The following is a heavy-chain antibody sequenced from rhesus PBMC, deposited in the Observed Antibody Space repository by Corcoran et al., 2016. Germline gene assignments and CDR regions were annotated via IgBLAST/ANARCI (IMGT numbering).Heavy chain of an antibody. D-gene: IGHD1-44*01. CDR1: GASLSRNW. Sequence: QVQLQESGPGLVEPSETLSLTCTVSGASLSRNWWSWLRQPPGKGLEWIGEINANSGSTNYNPSLKSRLTISKDASKNQVSLRLSFVTAADTAIYYCARHGEPMFDYWGQGVLVTVSS. CDR2: INANSGST. V-gene: IGHV4-80*01. CDR3: ARHGEPMFDY. J-gene: IGHJ4*01.